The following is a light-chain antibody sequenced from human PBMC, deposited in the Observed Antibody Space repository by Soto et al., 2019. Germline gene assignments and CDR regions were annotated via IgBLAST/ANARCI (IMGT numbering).Light chain of an antibody. V-gene: IGLV1-47*01. CDR2: RND. Sequence: QSVLTQPPSASGTPGQRVTISCSGRSSNIESNYVYWYQQIPGTAPKLLIYRNDQRPSGVPARFSGSKSGTSASLAISGLRSEDEADYYCAAWDDSLSTPVFGGGTKLTVL. CDR1: SSNIESNY. CDR3: AAWDDSLSTPV. J-gene: IGLJ2*01.